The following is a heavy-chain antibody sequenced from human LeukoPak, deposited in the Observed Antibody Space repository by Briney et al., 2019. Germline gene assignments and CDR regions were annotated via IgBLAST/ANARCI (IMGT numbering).Heavy chain of an antibody. V-gene: IGHV3-23*01. Sequence: GGSLRLSCAASGFTFSSYGMSWVRQAPGKGLEWVSAISATGGTTYYADSVKGRFTISRDNSNNTLYLQMNSLRAEDTAVYYCARLGSERYYNPYYYYFYMDVWGEGATVTVSS. CDR2: ISATGGTT. D-gene: IGHD3-10*01. CDR1: GFTFSSYG. J-gene: IGHJ6*03. CDR3: ARLGSERYYNPYYYYFYMDV.